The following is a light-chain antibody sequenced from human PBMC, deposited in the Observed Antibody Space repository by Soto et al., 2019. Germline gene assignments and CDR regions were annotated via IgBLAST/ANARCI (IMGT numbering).Light chain of an antibody. CDR2: DVS. Sequence: EVVLTQSPDTLSLSPGGSATLSCRASQSVSSYLAWYQQRPGQALRLLIYDVSKRATGIPGRFSGSGSRTDFTLTITSLEPEDFAIYFCHQRSNWPLTFGGGTKLEIK. CDR1: QSVSSY. CDR3: HQRSNWPLT. J-gene: IGKJ4*01. V-gene: IGKV3-11*01.